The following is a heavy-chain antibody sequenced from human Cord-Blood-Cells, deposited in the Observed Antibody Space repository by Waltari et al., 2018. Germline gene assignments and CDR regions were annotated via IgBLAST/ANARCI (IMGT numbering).Heavy chain of an antibody. Sequence: QITLKESGPTLVKPTQTLTLTCTFSGFSLSTSGVGVGWIRQPPGKALEWLALIYWNDDKRYSPALKSRLPITKETSKNQVVLTMTNMDPVDTATYYGALPSGSYDAFDIWGQGTMVTVSS. CDR2: IYWNDDK. J-gene: IGHJ3*02. CDR3: ALPSGSYDAFDI. CDR1: GFSLSTSGVG. V-gene: IGHV2-5*01. D-gene: IGHD1-26*01.